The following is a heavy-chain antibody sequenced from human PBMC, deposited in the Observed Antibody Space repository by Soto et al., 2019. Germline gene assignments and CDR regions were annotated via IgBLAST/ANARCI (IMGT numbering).Heavy chain of an antibody. CDR3: ARGEQYSGRIFDY. Sequence: SQTLSLTCAITGDSVSSNSAGWSWVRQSPSGGLEWLGRTYYRSKWYYEYAVSVRGRITINPDTSKNQYSLQLNSVTPEDTAVYFCARGEQYSGRIFDYWGQGTPVTVSS. CDR2: TYYRSKWYY. V-gene: IGHV6-1*01. CDR1: GDSVSSNSAG. D-gene: IGHD1-26*01. J-gene: IGHJ4*01.